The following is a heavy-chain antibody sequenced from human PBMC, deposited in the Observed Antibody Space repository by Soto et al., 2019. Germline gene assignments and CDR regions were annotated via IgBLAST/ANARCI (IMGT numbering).Heavy chain of an antibody. CDR2: IVVGSGDT. CDR3: AAGVSGSRDY. Sequence: QVQVVQSGPEVKKPGTSVKVSCKAAGFTFTSSAMQWVRQARGQRLEWIGWIVVGSGDTNYAQKFQERVTFTRDISTSTAYMDLSSLRSEDTAVYYCAAGVSGSRDYWGQGTLVTVSS. V-gene: IGHV1-58*02. D-gene: IGHD1-26*01. J-gene: IGHJ4*02. CDR1: GFTFTSSA.